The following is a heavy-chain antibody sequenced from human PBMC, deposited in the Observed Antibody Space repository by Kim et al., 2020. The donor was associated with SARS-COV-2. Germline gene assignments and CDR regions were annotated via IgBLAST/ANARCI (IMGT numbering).Heavy chain of an antibody. Sequence: STYYADSVKGRFTISRDNSKNTLYLQMSSLRAEDTAVYYCVRNYGKLDYWGQGTLVTVSS. CDR2: ST. CDR3: VRNYGKLDY. D-gene: IGHD1-7*01. V-gene: IGHV3-64D*09. J-gene: IGHJ4*02.